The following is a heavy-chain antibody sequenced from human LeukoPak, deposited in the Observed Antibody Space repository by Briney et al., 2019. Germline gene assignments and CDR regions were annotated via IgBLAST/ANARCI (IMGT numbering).Heavy chain of an antibody. Sequence: SVKVSCKGSGGSFSSYAISWVRQAPGPGLEWMGGIIPIFGTANYAQKFQGRVTITADESRSTAYIELSSLRSDDTALYYCASGGYCSSTSCYQSLFDPWGQGTLVTVPS. CDR3: ASGGYCSSTSCYQSLFDP. D-gene: IGHD2-2*01. CDR1: GGSFSSYA. J-gene: IGHJ5*02. V-gene: IGHV1-69*13. CDR2: IIPIFGTA.